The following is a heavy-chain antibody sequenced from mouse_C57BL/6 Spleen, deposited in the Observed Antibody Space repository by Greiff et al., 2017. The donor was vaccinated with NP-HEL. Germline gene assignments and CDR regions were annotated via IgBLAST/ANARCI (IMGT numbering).Heavy chain of an antibody. V-gene: IGHV1-55*01. CDR3: ARYHYGSSYSYAMDY. J-gene: IGHJ4*01. Sequence: QVQLQQPGAELVKPGASVKMSCKASGYTFTSYWITWVKQRPGQGLAWIGDIYPGSGSTNYNEKFKSKATLTVDTSSSTAYMQLSSLTSEDSAVYYCARYHYGSSYSYAMDYWGQGTSVTVSS. CDR2: IYPGSGST. CDR1: GYTFTSYW. D-gene: IGHD1-1*01.